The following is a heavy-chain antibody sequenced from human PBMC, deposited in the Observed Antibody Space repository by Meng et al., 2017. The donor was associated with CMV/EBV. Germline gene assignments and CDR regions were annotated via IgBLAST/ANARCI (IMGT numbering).Heavy chain of an antibody. CDR1: GGSISSGDYY. CDR2: IYYSGST. V-gene: IGHV4-30-4*08. J-gene: IGHJ3*02. Sequence: SETLSLTCTVSGGSISSGDYYWSWIRQPPGKGLEWIGYIYYSGSTYYNPSLKSRVTISVDTSKNQFSLKLGSVTAADTAVYYCARANLFGVVRGAFDIWGQGTMVTVSS. D-gene: IGHD3-3*01. CDR3: ARANLFGVVRGAFDI.